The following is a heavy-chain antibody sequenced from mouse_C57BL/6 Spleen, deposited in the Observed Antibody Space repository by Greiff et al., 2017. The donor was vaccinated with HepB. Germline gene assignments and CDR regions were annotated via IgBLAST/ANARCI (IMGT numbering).Heavy chain of an antibody. CDR3: ARSDYYGAWFAY. J-gene: IGHJ3*01. CDR1: GYAFTNYL. Sequence: QVQLQQSGAELVRPGTSVKVSCKASGYAFTNYLIEWVKQRPGQGLEWIGVINPGSGGTNYNEKFKGKATLTADKSSSTAYMQLSSLTSEDSAVYFCARSDYYGAWFAYWGQGTLVTVSA. CDR2: INPGSGGT. V-gene: IGHV1-54*01. D-gene: IGHD1-1*01.